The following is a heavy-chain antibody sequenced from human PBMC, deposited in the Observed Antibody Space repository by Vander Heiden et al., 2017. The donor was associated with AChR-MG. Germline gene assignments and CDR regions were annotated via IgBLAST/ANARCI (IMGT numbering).Heavy chain of an antibody. Sequence: QVQLQQWGAGLLKPSETLSLTCAVYGGSFSGYYWSWIRQPPGKGLEWIGEINHSGSTNYNPSLKSRVTISVDTSKNQFSLKLSSVTAADTAVYYCARDGSGSYYYYYGMDVWGQGTTVTVSS. CDR1: GGSFSGYY. CDR3: ARDGSGSYYYYYGMDV. CDR2: INHSGST. V-gene: IGHV4-34*01. D-gene: IGHD3-10*01. J-gene: IGHJ6*02.